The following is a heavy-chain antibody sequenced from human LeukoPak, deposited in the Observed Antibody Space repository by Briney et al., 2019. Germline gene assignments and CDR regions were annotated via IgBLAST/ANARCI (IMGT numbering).Heavy chain of an antibody. J-gene: IGHJ3*02. CDR2: INHSGST. Sequence: SETLSLTCAVYGGSFSGYYWSWIRQPPGKGLEWIGEINHSGSTNYNPSLKSRVTISVDTSKNQFSLKLSSVTAADTAVYYCASSLLRVSTRDIWGQGTVVTVSS. CDR3: ASSLLRVSTRDI. D-gene: IGHD3-22*01. CDR1: GGSFSGYY. V-gene: IGHV4-34*01.